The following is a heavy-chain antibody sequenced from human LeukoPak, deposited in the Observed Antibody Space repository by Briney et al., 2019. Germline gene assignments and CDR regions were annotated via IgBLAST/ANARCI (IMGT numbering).Heavy chain of an antibody. CDR2: VGKTAGDT. V-gene: IGHV3-13*04. J-gene: IGHJ4*02. CDR3: TRGAAGFDY. D-gene: IGHD6-13*01. CDR1: GFTFSAYD. Sequence: PGGSLRLSCAASGFTFSAYDMHWVRQATGKGLEWVSGVGKTAGDTYYSGSVQGRFTISRENAENSVYLEMNSLRAGDTAVYYCTRGAAGFDYWGQGTLVSVSS.